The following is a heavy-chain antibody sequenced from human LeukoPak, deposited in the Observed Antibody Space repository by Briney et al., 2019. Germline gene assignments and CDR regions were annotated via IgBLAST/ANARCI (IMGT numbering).Heavy chain of an antibody. CDR2: ISSSSGTI. CDR1: GFTFSTYS. CDR3: ARDLYSSGYFRASAFDI. D-gene: IGHD3-22*01. Sequence: GGSLRLSCAAPGFTFSTYSMNWVRQAPGKGLEWVSYISSSSGTIYYADSVKGRFTISRDNAKSSLYLQMNSLRAEDTAVYYCARDLYSSGYFRASAFDIWGQGTMVTVSS. J-gene: IGHJ3*02. V-gene: IGHV3-48*01.